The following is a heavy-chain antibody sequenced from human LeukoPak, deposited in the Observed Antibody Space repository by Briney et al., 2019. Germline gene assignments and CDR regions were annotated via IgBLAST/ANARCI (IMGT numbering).Heavy chain of an antibody. D-gene: IGHD2-15*01. Sequence: GGSLRLSCAASGFTFSSYAMSWVRQAPGRGLEWVSAISGSGGSTYYADSVKGRFTISRDNSKNTLYLQMNSLRAEDTAVYYCAKVVVATPNAKNYYYYYGMDVWGQGTTVTVSS. CDR3: AKVVVATPNAKNYYYYYGMDV. CDR1: GFTFSSYA. V-gene: IGHV3-23*01. CDR2: ISGSGGST. J-gene: IGHJ6*02.